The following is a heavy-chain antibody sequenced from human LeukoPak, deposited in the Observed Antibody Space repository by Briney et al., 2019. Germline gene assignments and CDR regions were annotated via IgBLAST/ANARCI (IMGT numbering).Heavy chain of an antibody. CDR1: GFTFSSYA. V-gene: IGHV3-30*18. Sequence: GGSLRLSCAASGFTFSSYAMSWVRQAPGKGLEWVAVISYDGSNKYYADSVKGRFTISRDNSKNTLYLQMNSLRVEDTAVYYCAKDLNGYGASRGYLDDWGQGTLVTVSS. D-gene: IGHD4-17*01. J-gene: IGHJ4*02. CDR2: ISYDGSNK. CDR3: AKDLNGYGASRGYLDD.